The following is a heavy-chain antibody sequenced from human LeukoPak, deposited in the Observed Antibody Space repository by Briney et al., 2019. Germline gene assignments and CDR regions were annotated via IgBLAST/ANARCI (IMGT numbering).Heavy chain of an antibody. V-gene: IGHV4-34*01. CDR1: GGSFSGYY. CDR2: INHSGST. D-gene: IGHD6-13*01. CDR3: ATLGGYSSSWNGWFDP. Sequence: PSETLSLTCAVYGGSFSGYYWSWIRQPPGKGLEWIGEINHSGSTNYNPSLKSRVTISVDTSKNQFSLKLSSVTAADTAVYYCATLGGYSSSWNGWFDPWGQGTLVTVSS. J-gene: IGHJ5*02.